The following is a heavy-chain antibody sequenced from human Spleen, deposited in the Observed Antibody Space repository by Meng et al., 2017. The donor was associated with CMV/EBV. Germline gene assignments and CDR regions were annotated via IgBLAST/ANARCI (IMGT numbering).Heavy chain of an antibody. CDR3: ARDSGGGFDP. J-gene: IGHJ5*02. V-gene: IGHV4-61*08. CDR1: GGSISSGGYY. D-gene: IGHD3-16*01. Sequence: GSLRLSCTVSGGSISSGGYYWSWIRQHPGKGLEWIGYIYYSGSTNYNPSLKSRVTISVDTSKNQFSLKLSSVTAADTAVYYCARDSGGGFDPWGQGTLVTVSS. CDR2: IYYSGST.